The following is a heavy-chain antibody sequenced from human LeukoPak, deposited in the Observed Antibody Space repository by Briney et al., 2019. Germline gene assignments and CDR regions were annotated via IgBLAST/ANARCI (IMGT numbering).Heavy chain of an antibody. D-gene: IGHD2-15*01. Sequence: GGSLRLSCAASGFTFSSYAMSWVRQAPGKGLEWVSAISGSGGSTYYADSVKGRFTISRDNSKNTLYLQMNSLRAEDTAVYYCAGVVAATGYFDYWGQGTLVTVS. J-gene: IGHJ4*02. V-gene: IGHV3-23*01. CDR3: AGVVAATGYFDY. CDR2: ISGSGGST. CDR1: GFTFSSYA.